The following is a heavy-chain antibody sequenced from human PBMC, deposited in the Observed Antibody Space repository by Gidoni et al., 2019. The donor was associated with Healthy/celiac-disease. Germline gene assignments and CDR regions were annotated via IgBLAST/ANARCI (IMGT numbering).Heavy chain of an antibody. CDR3: ARDKTTYGGAFDI. CDR1: GFTCSNYA. J-gene: IGHJ3*02. CDR2: ISSDVSNQ. Sequence: QEQLVESGGGVVQPGRSLRLCCAAAGFTCSNYAIHWVRQAPGKGLEGVAVISSDVSNQYYAHSVKGRFTISRDNSKNTLYLQMNSLRAEDTAVYYCARDKTTYGGAFDIWGQGTMVTVSS. D-gene: IGHD3-10*01. V-gene: IGHV3-30-3*01.